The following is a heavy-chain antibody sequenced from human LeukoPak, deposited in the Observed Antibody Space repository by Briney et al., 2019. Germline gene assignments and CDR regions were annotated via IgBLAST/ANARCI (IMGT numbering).Heavy chain of an antibody. J-gene: IGHJ4*02. V-gene: IGHV3-48*02. CDR1: GFTFSSYS. CDR2: ITASGTAM. CDR3: ASSGSYRFDY. D-gene: IGHD1-26*01. Sequence: GGSLRLSCAASGFTFSSYSMNWVRQAPGKGLEWVSHITASGTAMFYADSVKGRFTISRDNAKNSLYLQMNSLRDEDTAVYYCASSGSYRFDYWGQGTLVAVSS.